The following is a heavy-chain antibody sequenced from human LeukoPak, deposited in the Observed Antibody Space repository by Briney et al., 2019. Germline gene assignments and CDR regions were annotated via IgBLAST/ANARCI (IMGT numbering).Heavy chain of an antibody. CDR1: GGSISTSNYY. Sequence: SETLSLTCTVSGGSISTSNYYWGWIRQPPGKGLEWIGNIFYSGSTYYSPSVKSRVTISLDTSRNQFSLKLNSVTAADTAVYYCAKSNGYGLVGIWGQGTMVTVSS. J-gene: IGHJ3*02. CDR2: IFYSGST. D-gene: IGHD3-10*01. CDR3: AKSNGYGLVGI. V-gene: IGHV4-39*07.